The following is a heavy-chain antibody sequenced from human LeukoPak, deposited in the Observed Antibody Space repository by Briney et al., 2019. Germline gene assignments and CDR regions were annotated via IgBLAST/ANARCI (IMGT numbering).Heavy chain of an antibody. Sequence: SETLSLTCTVSGGSISSSSYYWGWIRQPPGKGLEWIGSIYYSGSTYYNPSLKSRVTISVDTSKNQFSLKLSSVTAADTAVYYCARDGSGSYGYFDYWGQGTLVTVSS. D-gene: IGHD1-26*01. J-gene: IGHJ4*02. CDR1: GGSISSSSYY. V-gene: IGHV4-39*07. CDR2: IYYSGST. CDR3: ARDGSGSYGYFDY.